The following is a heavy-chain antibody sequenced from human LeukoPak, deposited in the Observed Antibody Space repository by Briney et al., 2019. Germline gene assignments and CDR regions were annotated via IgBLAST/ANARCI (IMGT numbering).Heavy chain of an antibody. J-gene: IGHJ4*02. V-gene: IGHV4-34*01. CDR3: ARALASDGSGSYHY. Sequence: SETLSLTCAVYGGSFSGYYCSWIRQPPGKGLEWVGEIDNRGSRNHNPSLKSRVTISLDTSKNQFSLKLSSVTPADTAVYCCARALASDGSGSYHYWGQGTLVTVSS. CDR2: IDNRGSR. CDR1: GGSFSGYY. D-gene: IGHD3-10*01.